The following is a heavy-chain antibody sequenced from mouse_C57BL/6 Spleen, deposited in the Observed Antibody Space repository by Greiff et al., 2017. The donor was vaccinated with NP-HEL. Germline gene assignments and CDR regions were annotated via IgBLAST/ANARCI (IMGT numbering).Heavy chain of an antibody. CDR3: AKYYDYDGVWFAY. CDR2: ISSGSSTI. J-gene: IGHJ3*01. V-gene: IGHV5-17*01. Sequence: EVQLVESGGGLVKPGGSLKLSCAASGFTFSDYGMHWVRQAPEKGLEWVAYISSGSSTIYYADTVKGRFTISRDNAKNTLFLQMTSLRSEDTAMYYCAKYYDYDGVWFAYWGQGTLVTVSA. CDR1: GFTFSDYG. D-gene: IGHD2-4*01.